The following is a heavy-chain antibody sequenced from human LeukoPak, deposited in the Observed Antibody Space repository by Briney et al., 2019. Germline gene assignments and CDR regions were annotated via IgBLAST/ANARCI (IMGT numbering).Heavy chain of an antibody. CDR3: AGDRNSDWYSPLDY. D-gene: IGHD6-19*01. Sequence: GGSLRLSCAASEFTFSIYSMNWVRQAPGKGLEWVSSISSSSSFVYYADSVKGRFTISRDNSRNTVYMQMDSLRAEDTAIYYCAGDRNSDWYSPLDYWGQGSQVTVSP. V-gene: IGHV3-21*04. CDR2: ISSSSSFV. CDR1: EFTFSIYS. J-gene: IGHJ4*02.